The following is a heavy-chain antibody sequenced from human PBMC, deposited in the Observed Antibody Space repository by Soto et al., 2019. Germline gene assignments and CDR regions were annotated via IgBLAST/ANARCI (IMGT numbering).Heavy chain of an antibody. CDR2: ISGSGSTI. D-gene: IGHD2-15*01. V-gene: IGHV3-48*03. J-gene: IGHJ4*02. CDR3: ARAPLLYCSGGSCYALDH. Sequence: GGSLRLSCAVSGFSFSSYDMNWVRQAPGKGLEWVSYISGSGSTIYYADSVKGRFTISRDNAKNSLYLQMNSLRADDTAVYYCARAPLLYCSGGSCYALDHWGQGTLVTVSS. CDR1: GFSFSSYD.